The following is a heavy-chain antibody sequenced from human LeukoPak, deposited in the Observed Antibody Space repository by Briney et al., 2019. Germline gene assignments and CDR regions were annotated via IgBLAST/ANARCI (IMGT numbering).Heavy chain of an antibody. CDR1: GGTFSSYA. CDR2: IIPILGIA. Sequence: GASVKVSCKASGGTFSSYAISWVRQAPGQGLEWMGRIIPILGIANYAQKFQGRVTITADKSTSTAYMELSSLRSEDTAVYYCAHDYYDSSGYYPGYWGQGTLVTVSS. V-gene: IGHV1-69*04. CDR3: AHDYYDSSGYYPGY. D-gene: IGHD3-22*01. J-gene: IGHJ4*02.